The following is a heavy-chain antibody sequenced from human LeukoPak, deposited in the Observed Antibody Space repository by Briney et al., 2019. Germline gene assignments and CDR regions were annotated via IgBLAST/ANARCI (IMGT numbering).Heavy chain of an antibody. V-gene: IGHV4-4*09. Sequence: SETLSLTCTVSGGSISSYYWSWIRQPPGKGLEWIGYIYTSGSTNYNPSLKSRVTISVDTSKNQFSLKLSSVTAADTAVYYCARHEKTYGGNSADYYYYYMDVWGKGTTVTVSS. CDR2: IYTSGST. CDR1: GGSISSYY. D-gene: IGHD4-23*01. CDR3: ARHEKTYGGNSADYYYYYMDV. J-gene: IGHJ6*03.